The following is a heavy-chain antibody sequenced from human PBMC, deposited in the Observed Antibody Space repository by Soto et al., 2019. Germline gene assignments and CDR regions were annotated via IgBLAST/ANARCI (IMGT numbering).Heavy chain of an antibody. Sequence: EVHLLESGGGLVQPGGSLRLSYAASGFPFSSYAMSWVRQAPGKGLEWVSGISGSGAGTYYADSVQGRFTISRDNSENTLYLEMNSLRAEDTAVYYCANARYCSGGSCYGLPYYYGMDVWGQGTTVTVSS. V-gene: IGHV3-23*01. CDR2: ISGSGAGT. D-gene: IGHD2-15*01. J-gene: IGHJ6*02. CDR3: ANARYCSGGSCYGLPYYYGMDV. CDR1: GFPFSSYA.